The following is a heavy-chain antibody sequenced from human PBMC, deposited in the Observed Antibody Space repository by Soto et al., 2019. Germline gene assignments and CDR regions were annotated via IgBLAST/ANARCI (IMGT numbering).Heavy chain of an antibody. CDR2: IYSGGST. CDR3: AGQLRIVVVDWYFDL. D-gene: IGHD3-22*01. Sequence: GGSLRLSCAASGFTVSSNYMSWVRQAPGKGLEWVSVIYSGGSTYYADSVKGRFTISRDNSKNTLYLQMNSLRAEDTAVYYCAGQLRIVVVDWYFDLWGRGTLVTVSS. V-gene: IGHV3-53*01. CDR1: GFTVSSNY. J-gene: IGHJ2*01.